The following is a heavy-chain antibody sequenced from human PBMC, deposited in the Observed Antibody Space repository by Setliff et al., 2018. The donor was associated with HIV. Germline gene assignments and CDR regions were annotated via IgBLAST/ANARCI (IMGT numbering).Heavy chain of an antibody. CDR2: IRSKTSGGTT. V-gene: IGHV3-49*04. CDR1: GFTFGVHA. J-gene: IGHJ6*03. Sequence: GGSLRLSCTASGFTFGVHAMSWVRQAPGKGLEWVSFIRSKTSGGTTEYAASVKGRFTISRDDSKNSLYLQMNSLKTEDTAVYYCARGRLLWSGSYYYYYMDVWGKGTTVTVSS. D-gene: IGHD3-10*01. CDR3: ARGRLLWSGSYYYYYMDV.